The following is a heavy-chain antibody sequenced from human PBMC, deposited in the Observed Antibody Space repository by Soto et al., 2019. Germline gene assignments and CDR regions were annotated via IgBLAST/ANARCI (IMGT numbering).Heavy chain of an antibody. CDR3: ARDMGYYYDSSGYYPYYFDY. V-gene: IGHV1-69*13. Sequence: ASVKVSCKASGGTFSSYAISWVRQAPGQGLEWMGGIIPIFGTANYAQKFQGRVTITADESTSTAYMELSSLRSEDTAVYYCARDMGYYYDSSGYYPYYFDYWGQGTLVTVSS. CDR1: GGTFSSYA. D-gene: IGHD3-22*01. CDR2: IIPIFGTA. J-gene: IGHJ4*02.